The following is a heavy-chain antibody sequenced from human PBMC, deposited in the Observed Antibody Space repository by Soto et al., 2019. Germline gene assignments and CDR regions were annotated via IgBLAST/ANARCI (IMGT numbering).Heavy chain of an antibody. CDR3: ASGYCSSTSCSASEFDY. J-gene: IGHJ4*02. Sequence: TSETLSLTCAVYGGSFSGYYWSWIRQPPGKGLEWIGEINHSGSTNYNPSLKSRVTISVDTSKNQFSLKLSSVTAADTAVYYCASGYCSSTSCSASEFDYWGQGTLVTVSS. D-gene: IGHD2-2*01. CDR2: INHSGST. V-gene: IGHV4-34*01. CDR1: GGSFSGYY.